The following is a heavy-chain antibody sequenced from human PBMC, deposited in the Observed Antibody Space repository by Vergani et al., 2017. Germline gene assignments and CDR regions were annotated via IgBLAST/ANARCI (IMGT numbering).Heavy chain of an antibody. D-gene: IGHD5-12*01. CDR2: ISGSGGST. V-gene: IGHV3-23*01. CDR3: EKANRRNSADDYGYYYNGMDV. Sequence: EVQLLESGGDLVQPGVSLRLSFAASGFTLNHYPMNWVRRAPGKGLEWVSGISGSGGSTYYAGSVKGLFTISRDSTKNTLYLEMNSLKARDTAVYYCEKANRRNSADDYGYYYNGMDVGGQGTWVTVS. CDR1: GFTLNHYP. J-gene: IGHJ6*02.